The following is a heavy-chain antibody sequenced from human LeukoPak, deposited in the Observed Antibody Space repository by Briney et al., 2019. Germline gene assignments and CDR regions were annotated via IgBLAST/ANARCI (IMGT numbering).Heavy chain of an antibody. CDR2: IIPIFGTA. J-gene: IGHJ5*02. CDR3: ASWRQLVGNWFDP. Sequence: GASVKVSCKASGGTFSSYAISWVRQAPGQGLEWMGGIIPIFGTANYAQKFQGRVTITADKSTSTAYMELSNLRSEDTAVYYCASWRQLVGNWFDPWGQGTLVTVSS. V-gene: IGHV1-69*06. D-gene: IGHD6-13*01. CDR1: GGTFSSYA.